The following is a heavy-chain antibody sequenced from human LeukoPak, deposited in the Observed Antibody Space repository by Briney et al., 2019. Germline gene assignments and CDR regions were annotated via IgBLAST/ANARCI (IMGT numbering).Heavy chain of an antibody. D-gene: IGHD2-8*02. CDR1: GFTFNTYW. J-gene: IGHJ4*02. CDR3: VRAGLTGGLDY. CDR2: INSDVSIT. V-gene: IGHV3-74*01. Sequence: GGSLRLSCAASGFTFNTYWMHWVRQAPGKGLVWVSHINSDVSITTYADSVKGRFTISRDNAKYTLYLEMNSLRAEDTAVYYCVRAGLTGGLDYWGQGTLVTVSS.